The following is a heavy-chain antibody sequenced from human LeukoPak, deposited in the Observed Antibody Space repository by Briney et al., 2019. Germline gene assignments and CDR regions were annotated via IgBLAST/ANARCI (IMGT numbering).Heavy chain of an antibody. CDR1: GFTFSGYS. Sequence: GGSLRLSCVASGFTFSGYSMNWVRQAPGKGPEWVSLITTTSSYIYYADSVKGRFTISRDNAKNSLYLQMNSLRAEDTAVYYCARVLTGYSYYYYYYMDVWGKGTTVTVSS. CDR3: ARVLTGYSYYYYYYMDV. D-gene: IGHD3-9*01. V-gene: IGHV3-21*01. J-gene: IGHJ6*03. CDR2: ITTTSSYI.